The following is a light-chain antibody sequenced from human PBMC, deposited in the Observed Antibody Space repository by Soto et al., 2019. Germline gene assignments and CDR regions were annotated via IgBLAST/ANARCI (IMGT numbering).Light chain of an antibody. V-gene: IGKV1-5*01. J-gene: IGKJ4*01. CDR2: DAS. CDR3: QQYNSYPLT. CDR1: QSISSW. Sequence: DIQLTQSPSTLSASVGDRVTITCRASQSISSWLAWYQQKPGKAPKILIYDASSLESGVPSRFRGSGSGTEFTLTISRLQPDDFATYYCQQYNSYPLTFGGGTKVDIK.